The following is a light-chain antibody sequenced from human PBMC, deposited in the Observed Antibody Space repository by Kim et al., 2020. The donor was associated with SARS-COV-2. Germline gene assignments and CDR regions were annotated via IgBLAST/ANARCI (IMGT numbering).Light chain of an antibody. CDR1: SSNIGSDT. Sequence: QSVLTQPPSASGTPGQRVTISCSGSSSNIGSDTVSWYQQVPGTAPKLVIFSDDQRPSGVPDRFSGFKSGTSASLAISGLQSDDEADYYCAAWDDSLNGNWVFGGGTQLTVL. CDR2: SDD. J-gene: IGLJ3*02. CDR3: AAWDDSLNGNWV. V-gene: IGLV1-44*01.